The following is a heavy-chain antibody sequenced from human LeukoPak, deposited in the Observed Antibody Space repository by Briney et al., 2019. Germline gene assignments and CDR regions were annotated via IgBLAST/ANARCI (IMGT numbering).Heavy chain of an antibody. J-gene: IGHJ4*02. CDR3: ARGYYYDSSGIDY. CDR1: GGSIRSGSYY. V-gene: IGHV4-61*02. Sequence: SETLSLTCTVSGGSIRSGSYYWSWIRQPAGKGLEWIGRIYTSGSTNYTPSLKSRVTISVDTSKNQFSLKLSSVTAADTAVYYYARGYYYDSSGIDYWGQGTLVTVSS. CDR2: IYTSGST. D-gene: IGHD3-22*01.